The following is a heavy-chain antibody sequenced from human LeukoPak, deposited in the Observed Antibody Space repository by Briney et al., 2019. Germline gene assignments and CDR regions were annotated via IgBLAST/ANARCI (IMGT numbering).Heavy chain of an antibody. CDR1: GFTFSSYE. CDR2: ISSSGSTI. CDR3: ASIIAVAAENWFDP. J-gene: IGHJ5*02. Sequence: GGSLRLSCAASGFTFSSYEMNWVRQAPGKGLEWVSYISSSGSTIYYADSVKGRFTISRDNAKNSLYLQMNSLGAEDTAVYYCASIIAVAAENWFDPWGQGTLVTVSS. V-gene: IGHV3-48*03. D-gene: IGHD6-19*01.